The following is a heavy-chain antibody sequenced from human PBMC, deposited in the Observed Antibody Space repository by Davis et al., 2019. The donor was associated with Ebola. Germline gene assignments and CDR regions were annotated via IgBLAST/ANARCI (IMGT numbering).Heavy chain of an antibody. Sequence: GESLKISCAASGFTFSSYSMNWVRQAPGKGLEWVSSISSSSSYIYYADSVKGRFTISRDNAKNSLYLQMNSLRAEDTAVYYCARDRGYGSKIYWYFDLWGRGTLVTVSS. CDR2: ISSSSSYI. J-gene: IGHJ2*01. CDR3: ARDRGYGSKIYWYFDL. D-gene: IGHD5-24*01. CDR1: GFTFSSYS. V-gene: IGHV3-21*01.